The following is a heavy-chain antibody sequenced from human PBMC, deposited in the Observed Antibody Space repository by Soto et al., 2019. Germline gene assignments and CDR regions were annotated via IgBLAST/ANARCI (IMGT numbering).Heavy chain of an antibody. J-gene: IGHJ4*02. CDR2: VYYRGRS. CDR3: VSQRTSVLTQAYFDY. V-gene: IGHV4-39*01. Sequence: PSETLSLTCTVSGGSVSNSNYYWGWLRQSPGKGLEWIGSVYYRGRSYSKSSVKCRVTISVDTSKNQFSLNLNSVTASDTAVYYCVSQRTSVLTQAYFDYWGPGALVTVSS. D-gene: IGHD2-8*01. CDR1: GGSVSNSNYY.